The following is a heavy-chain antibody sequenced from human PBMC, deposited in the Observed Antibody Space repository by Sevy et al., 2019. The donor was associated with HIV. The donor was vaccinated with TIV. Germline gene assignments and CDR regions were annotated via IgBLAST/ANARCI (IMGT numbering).Heavy chain of an antibody. CDR3: AWWDYYGSLYYFDY. CDR2: FSSGSSYI. J-gene: IGHJ4*02. Sequence: LGGSLRLSCAASGFTFSNYFMNWVRQAPGKGLEWVSSFSSGSSYIFYADSLKGRFTMSRDNAKNSLYLHMNSLRAEDTAVYYCAWWDYYGSLYYFDYWGPGTLVTVSS. CDR1: GFTFSNYF. V-gene: IGHV3-21*06. D-gene: IGHD3-10*01.